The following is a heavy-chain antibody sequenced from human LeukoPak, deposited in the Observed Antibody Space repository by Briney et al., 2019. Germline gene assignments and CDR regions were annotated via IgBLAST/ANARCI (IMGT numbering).Heavy chain of an antibody. CDR1: GFTFSSYA. CDR2: ISGSGGNT. CDR3: AKDRDRITMIVVVIKGGYDAFDI. Sequence: PGGSLRLSCAASGFTFSSYAMSWVRQAPGKGLEWVSAISGSGGNTYYADSVKGRFTISRDNSKNTLYLQMNSLRAEDTAVYYCAKDRDRITMIVVVIKGGYDAFDIWGQGTMVTVSS. J-gene: IGHJ3*02. D-gene: IGHD3-22*01. V-gene: IGHV3-23*01.